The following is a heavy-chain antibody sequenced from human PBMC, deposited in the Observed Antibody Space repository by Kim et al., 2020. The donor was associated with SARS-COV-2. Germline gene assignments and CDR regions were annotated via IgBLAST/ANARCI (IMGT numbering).Heavy chain of an antibody. V-gene: IGHV3-33*01. Sequence: GGSLRLSCAASGFTFSSYGMHWVRQAPGKGLEWVAVIWYDGSNKYYADSVKGRFTISRDNSKNTLYLQMNSLRAEDTAVYYCVVPAAMGAFDIWGQGTMVTVSS. CDR2: IWYDGSNK. J-gene: IGHJ3*02. CDR1: GFTFSSYG. CDR3: VVPAAMGAFDI. D-gene: IGHD2-2*01.